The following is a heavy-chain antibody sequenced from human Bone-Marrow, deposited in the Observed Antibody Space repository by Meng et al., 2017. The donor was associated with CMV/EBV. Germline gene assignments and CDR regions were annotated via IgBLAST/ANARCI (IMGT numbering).Heavy chain of an antibody. CDR2: IHHSGTT. V-gene: IGHV4-59*01. D-gene: IGHD3-16*01. J-gene: IGHJ4*02. Sequence: SETLSLTCRVSGGSMSSYYWTWIRHSPGEGLEWIGWIHHSGTTSFNPSLKSRVAISIDTSKNQFFLNLKSVTAADTAVYYCTRGFPGGGHAVFSDYWGQGMLVTVSS. CDR3: TRGFPGGGHAVFSDY. CDR1: GGSMSSYY.